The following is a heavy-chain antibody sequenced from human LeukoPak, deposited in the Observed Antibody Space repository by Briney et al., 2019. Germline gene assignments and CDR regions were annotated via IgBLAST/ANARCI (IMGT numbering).Heavy chain of an antibody. V-gene: IGHV4-4*09. CDR1: GGSISSYY. CDR2: IYTSGST. D-gene: IGHD5-12*01. Sequence: PSETLSLTCTVSGGSISSYYWSWIRQPPGKGLEWIGYIYTSGSTNYNPSLKSRVTISVDTSKNQFSLKLSSVTAADTAAYYCARRRYSGYEEFDYWGQGTLVTVSS. J-gene: IGHJ4*02. CDR3: ARRRYSGYEEFDY.